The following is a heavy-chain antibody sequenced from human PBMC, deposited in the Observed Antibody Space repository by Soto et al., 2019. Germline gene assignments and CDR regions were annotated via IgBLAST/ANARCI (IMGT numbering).Heavy chain of an antibody. CDR3: ATQGLPNYYYHGMDV. J-gene: IGHJ6*02. D-gene: IGHD5-18*01. V-gene: IGHV1-69*12. CDR1: GGTFSSYA. CDR2: IIPIFGTA. Sequence: QVQLVQSGAEVKKPGSSVKVSCKASGGTFSSYAISWVRQAPGQGLEWMGGIIPIFGTANYAQKFQGRVTITADESXCTAYTELSSLRSEDTAVYYCATQGLPNYYYHGMDVWGQGTTVTVSS.